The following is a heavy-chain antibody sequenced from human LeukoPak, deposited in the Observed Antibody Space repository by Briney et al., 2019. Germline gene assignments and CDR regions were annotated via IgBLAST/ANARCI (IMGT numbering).Heavy chain of an antibody. D-gene: IGHD3-16*01. V-gene: IGHV3-23*01. J-gene: IGHJ3*02. Sequence: GGSLRLSCVASGFTFSSYAMSWVRQAPGKGLEWVSSISDRGGSTYYADSVKGRFTISRDNSKNTLYVQMNSLRAEDTAVYYCAKVFETFGSDLGAFDIWGQGTMVTVSS. CDR3: AKVFETFGSDLGAFDI. CDR1: GFTFSSYA. CDR2: ISDRGGST.